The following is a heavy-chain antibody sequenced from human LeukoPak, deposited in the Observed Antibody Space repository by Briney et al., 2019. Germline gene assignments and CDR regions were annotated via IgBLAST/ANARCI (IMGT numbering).Heavy chain of an antibody. D-gene: IGHD1-1*01. CDR1: GFTFSSYA. CDR2: ISYDGSNK. CDR3: AKESRRAFDI. J-gene: IGHJ3*02. Sequence: GGSLRLSCAASGFTFSSYAMHWVRQAPGKGLEWVAVISYDGSNKYYADSVKGRFTISRDNSKNTLYLQMNSLRAEDTAVYYCAKESRRAFDIWGQGTMVTVSS. V-gene: IGHV3-30-3*01.